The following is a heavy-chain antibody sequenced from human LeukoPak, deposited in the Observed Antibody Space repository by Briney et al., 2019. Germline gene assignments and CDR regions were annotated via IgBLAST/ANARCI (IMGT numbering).Heavy chain of an antibody. J-gene: IGHJ5*02. V-gene: IGHV3-74*01. CDR3: VRGVGGDSRFDP. Sequence: GGSLRLSCAASGFTFSSYWMHWVRQGPGKGLVWVARINSDGSGTRYADSVKGRFTISRDNAKNTLYLQMNSLRAEDTAVYYCVRGVGGDSRFDPWGQGTLVTVSS. D-gene: IGHD1-26*01. CDR1: GFTFSSYW. CDR2: INSDGSGT.